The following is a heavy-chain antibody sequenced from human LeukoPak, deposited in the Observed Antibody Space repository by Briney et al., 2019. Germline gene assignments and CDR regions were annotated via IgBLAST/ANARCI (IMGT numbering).Heavy chain of an antibody. Sequence: PGGSLRLSCVVSGFTVSSNYMSWVRQAPGQGLEWVSVIYSGGNTYYADSVKGRFTISRDNSKNTLYLQMNSLRAEDTAVYYCARFSVVTPGYWGQGTLVAVSS. CDR1: GFTVSSNY. J-gene: IGHJ4*02. V-gene: IGHV3-53*01. CDR2: IYSGGNT. D-gene: IGHD4-23*01. CDR3: ARFSVVTPGY.